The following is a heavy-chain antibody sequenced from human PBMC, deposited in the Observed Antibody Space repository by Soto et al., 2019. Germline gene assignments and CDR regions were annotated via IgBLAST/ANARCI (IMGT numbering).Heavy chain of an antibody. V-gene: IGHV4-34*01. J-gene: IGHJ6*02. CDR3: ARGRVTYYYGSGSTRDYYYYYGMDV. Sequence: LSLTCAVYGGSFSGYYWSWIRQPPGKGLEWIGEINHSGSTNYNPSLKSRVTISVDTSKNQFSLKLSSVTAADTAVYYCARGRVTYYYGSGSTRDYYYYYGMDVWGQGTTVTVSS. CDR2: INHSGST. CDR1: GGSFSGYY. D-gene: IGHD3-10*01.